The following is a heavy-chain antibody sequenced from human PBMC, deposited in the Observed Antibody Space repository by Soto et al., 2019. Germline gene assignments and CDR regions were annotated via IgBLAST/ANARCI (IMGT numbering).Heavy chain of an antibody. V-gene: IGHV3-48*01. CDR1: GFTFSTYW. D-gene: IGHD6-6*01. CDR3: AREYSSSSGRANAD. Sequence: GGSLRLSCAASGFTFSTYWMHWVRQPPGKGLEWISCMSSSSSTIYYADSVKGRFTISRDNGKNSLFLQMNSLRAEDTAVYYCAREYSSSSGRANADWGQGTLVTVSS. J-gene: IGHJ4*02. CDR2: MSSSSSTI.